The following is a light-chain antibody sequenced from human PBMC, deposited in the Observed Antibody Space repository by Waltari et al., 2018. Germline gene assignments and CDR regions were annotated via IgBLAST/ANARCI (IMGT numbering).Light chain of an antibody. CDR2: RNN. CDR1: NSNVGINY. J-gene: IGLJ1*01. V-gene: IGLV1-47*01. CDR3: AAWDVSLRGI. Sequence: QSVLTQPPSVSGAPGQRVTISCSGSNSNVGINYVSWFQPVPGAAPRLLSYRNNQRPSGVPDRFSGSKSGSSASLAISGLRSEDDADYYCAAWDVSLRGIFGTGTRVTVL.